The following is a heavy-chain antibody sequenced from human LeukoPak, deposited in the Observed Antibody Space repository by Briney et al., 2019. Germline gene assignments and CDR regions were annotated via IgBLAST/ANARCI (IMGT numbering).Heavy chain of an antibody. CDR1: SSYY. CDR3: AREGFDP. Sequence: SSYYWGWIRQPPGKGLEWVSHIRYDETATYYADSVKGRFTISRDISQNTVYLQMNSLRAEDTAVYYCAREGFDPWGQGTLVTVSS. CDR2: IRYDETAT. J-gene: IGHJ5*02. V-gene: IGHV3-30*02.